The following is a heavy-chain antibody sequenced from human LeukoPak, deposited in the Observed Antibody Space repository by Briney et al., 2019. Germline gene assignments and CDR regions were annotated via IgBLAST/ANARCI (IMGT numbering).Heavy chain of an antibody. D-gene: IGHD7-27*01. CDR1: GGTFSSYA. Sequence: SVKVSCKASGGTFSSYAISWVRQAPGQGLEWMGGIIPIFGTANYAQKFQGRVTITADESTSTAYMELSSLRSEDTAVYYCAREKHNWGLHFYSGYYYGMDVWGQGTTVTVSS. J-gene: IGHJ6*02. CDR2: IIPIFGTA. CDR3: AREKHNWGLHFYSGYYYGMDV. V-gene: IGHV1-69*13.